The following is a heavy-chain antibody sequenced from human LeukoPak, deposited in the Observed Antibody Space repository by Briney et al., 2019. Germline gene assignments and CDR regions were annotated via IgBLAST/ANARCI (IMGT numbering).Heavy chain of an antibody. CDR2: IHYDGKI. CDR1: GFSVSGKF. J-gene: IGHJ4*02. V-gene: IGHV3-53*01. CDR3: ASGDSYLKPY. D-gene: IGHD2-21*01. Sequence: GGSLRLSCAASGFSVSGKFMSWVRQAPGKGLEWVSIIHYDGKIRYAGSVGGRFTIYRDDSENTLFLQMNSLRVDDTAVYFCASGDSYLKPYWGQGTLVTVSS.